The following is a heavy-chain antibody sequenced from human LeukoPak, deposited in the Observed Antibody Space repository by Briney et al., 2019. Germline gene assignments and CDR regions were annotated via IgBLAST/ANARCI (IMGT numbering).Heavy chain of an antibody. CDR1: GLTFSSYW. D-gene: IGHD1-26*01. CDR2: INSDGSST. J-gene: IGHJ4*02. CDR3: ARDQEPVWEGIVDY. V-gene: IGHV3-74*01. Sequence: PGGSLRLPCAASGLTFSSYWMHWVRQAPGKGLVWVSRINSDGSSTSYADSVKGRFTISRDNAKNTLYLQMNSLRAEDTAVYYCARDQEPVWEGIVDYWGQGTLVTVSS.